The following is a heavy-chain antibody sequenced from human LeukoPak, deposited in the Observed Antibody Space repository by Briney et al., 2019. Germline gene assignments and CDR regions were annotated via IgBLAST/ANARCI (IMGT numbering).Heavy chain of an antibody. CDR1: GGSISSGSYY. Sequence: SETLSLTCTVSGGSISSGSYYWSWIRQPAGKGLEWIGRIYTSGSTNYNPSLKSRVTISVDTSKNQFSLKLSSVTAADTAVYYCARFGERIVVPADDAFDIWGQGTMVTVSS. V-gene: IGHV4-61*02. CDR2: IYTSGST. CDR3: ARFGERIVVPADDAFDI. J-gene: IGHJ3*02. D-gene: IGHD2-2*01.